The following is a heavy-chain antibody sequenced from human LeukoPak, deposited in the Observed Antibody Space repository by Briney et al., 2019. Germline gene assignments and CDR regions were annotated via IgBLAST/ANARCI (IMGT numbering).Heavy chain of an antibody. CDR2: ISDYNGNT. V-gene: IGHV1-18*01. J-gene: IGHJ4*02. CDR3: ARGSDCSGGSCYEFDY. D-gene: IGHD2-15*01. CDR1: GYSFTTYG. Sequence: ASVKVSRKASGYSFTTYGITWVRQAPGQGLEWMGWISDYNGNTNYAQKLQGRVTMTTDTSTSTAYMELRSLRSDDTAVYYCARGSDCSGGSCYEFDYWGQGTLVTVSS.